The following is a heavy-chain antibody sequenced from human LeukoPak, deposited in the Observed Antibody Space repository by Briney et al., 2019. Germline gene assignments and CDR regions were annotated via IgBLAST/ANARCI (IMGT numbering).Heavy chain of an antibody. V-gene: IGHV3-74*01. CDR2: INPGGCRI. CDR1: VYTFRSYW. CDR3: ATSNQADDY. J-gene: IGHJ4*02. D-gene: IGHD1-14*01. Sequence: PGVTLRLFCASSVYTFRSYWIHCVPHVPGKGRVCVARINPGGCRIPYADSVKRRFTISRDNAKNALYLQMDSLRAEDTGVYYFATSNQADDYWGQGTLVTVPS.